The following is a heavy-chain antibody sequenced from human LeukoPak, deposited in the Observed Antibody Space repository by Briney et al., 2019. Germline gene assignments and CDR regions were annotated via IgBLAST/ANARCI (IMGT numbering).Heavy chain of an antibody. Sequence: GGSLRLSCAASGFTFTTYAMSWVRQAPGQGLEWVSTISGSGGSTYYAASVKGRFTISRDNSKNTLYLQMNSLRAEDTAVYYCAKFGGDYVNWGQGTLVTVSS. J-gene: IGHJ4*02. V-gene: IGHV3-23*01. CDR2: ISGSGGST. CDR3: AKFGGDYVN. D-gene: IGHD4-17*01. CDR1: GFTFTTYA.